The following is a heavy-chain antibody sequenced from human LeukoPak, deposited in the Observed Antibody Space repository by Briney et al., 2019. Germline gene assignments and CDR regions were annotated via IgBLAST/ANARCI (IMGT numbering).Heavy chain of an antibody. J-gene: IGHJ5*01. CDR2: MYYSGTT. D-gene: IGHD2-15*01. CDR3: ASDIAINWFYS. V-gene: IGHV4-39*07. CDR1: GGSTSSSNCY. Sequence: SETLSLTCTVSGGSTSSSNCYWGWIRQPPGKGLEWIGSMYYSGTTYHNPSLKSRVTISLDTSKNQFSLKLSSVTAADTAVYYCASDIAINWFYSWGQGTLVTVSS.